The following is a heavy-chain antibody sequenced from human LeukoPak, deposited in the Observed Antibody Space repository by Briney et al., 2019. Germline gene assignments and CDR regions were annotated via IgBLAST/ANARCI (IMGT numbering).Heavy chain of an antibody. V-gene: IGHV1-18*01. CDR3: ARDTPQHLKRFDY. D-gene: IGHD1-1*01. CDR1: GYSLDRFG. CDR2: INPYNGKT. Sequence: ASVKVSCKASGYSLDRFGISWVRQAPGQGLERLGWINPYNGKTIFGEKFQGGVIMTTDTSASTVYMELTSLRSDDTAVYFCARDTPQHLKRFDYWGQGTLITVSS. J-gene: IGHJ4*02.